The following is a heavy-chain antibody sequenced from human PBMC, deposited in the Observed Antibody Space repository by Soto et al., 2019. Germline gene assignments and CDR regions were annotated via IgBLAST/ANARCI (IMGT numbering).Heavy chain of an antibody. J-gene: IGHJ5*02. Sequence: QVQLQESGPGLVKPSETLSLTCTVSGGSISTYYWSWIRQPPGKGLEWIGYIYYSGSTNYTPSLTTRVTISVDTSKTQCSLTLSSVTAADTAVYYCARKYCSGGSCYENWFDPWGQGTLVTVSS. CDR3: ARKYCSGGSCYENWFDP. D-gene: IGHD2-15*01. CDR1: GGSISTYY. V-gene: IGHV4-59*08. CDR2: IYYSGST.